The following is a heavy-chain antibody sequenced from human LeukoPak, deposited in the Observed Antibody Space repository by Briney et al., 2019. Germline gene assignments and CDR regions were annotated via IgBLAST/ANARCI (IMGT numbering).Heavy chain of an antibody. J-gene: IGHJ6*03. V-gene: IGHV4-34*01. CDR2: INHSGST. Sequence: SETLSLTCAVYGGSFSGYNWSWIRQPPGKGLEWIGEINHSGSTNYNPSLKSRVTISVDTSKNQFSLKLSSVTAADTAVYYCARTITMIVVPYYYYYYMDVWGKGTTVTVSS. CDR1: GGSFSGYN. D-gene: IGHD3-22*01. CDR3: ARTITMIVVPYYYYYYMDV.